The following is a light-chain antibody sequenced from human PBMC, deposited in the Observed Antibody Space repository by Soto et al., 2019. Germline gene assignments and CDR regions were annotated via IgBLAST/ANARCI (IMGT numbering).Light chain of an antibody. J-gene: IGKJ3*01. CDR3: QHYGSSPFT. V-gene: IGKV3-20*01. Sequence: EIVLTQSPGTQSLSPGERATLSCRARQSVSSSYLAWYQQQPGQAPRLLVYGASSRATGIPDRLSGSVSETDLTLTISRVEPEDFAVYYCQHYGSSPFTFGPGTKVDIK. CDR2: GAS. CDR1: QSVSSSY.